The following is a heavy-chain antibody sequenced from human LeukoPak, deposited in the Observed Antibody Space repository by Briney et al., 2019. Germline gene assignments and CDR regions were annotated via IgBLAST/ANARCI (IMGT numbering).Heavy chain of an antibody. CDR3: ARDFTTVGSPDY. CDR2: VNSDGSGT. Sequence: GGSLRLSCAASGFTFSSYWMHWVRQAPGKGLVWVSRVNSDGSGTSYADSVQGRFIVSGDNAKNTVYLQMNSLTVEDTAVYYCARDFTTVGSPDYWGQGTLVTVSS. V-gene: IGHV3-74*01. CDR1: GFTFSSYW. J-gene: IGHJ4*02. D-gene: IGHD4-23*01.